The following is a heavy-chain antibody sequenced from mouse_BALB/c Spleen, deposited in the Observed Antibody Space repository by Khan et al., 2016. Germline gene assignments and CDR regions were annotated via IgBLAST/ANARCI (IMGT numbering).Heavy chain of an antibody. CDR2: ISYDGSN. J-gene: IGHJ1*01. CDR1: GYSITSGYY. CDR3: ARAGLRLWYFDV. V-gene: IGHV3-6*02. D-gene: IGHD1-2*01. Sequence: VQLQQSGPGLVKPSQSLSLTCSVTGYSITSGYYWNWIRQFPGNKLEWMGYISYDGSNNYNPSLKNRISITRDTSKNQFFLKLNSVTTEDTATYYCARAGLRLWYFDVWGAGTTVTVSS.